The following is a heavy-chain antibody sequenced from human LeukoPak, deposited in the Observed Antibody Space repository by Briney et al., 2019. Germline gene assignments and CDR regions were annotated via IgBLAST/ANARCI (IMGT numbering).Heavy chain of an antibody. CDR2: IYYSGST. V-gene: IGHV4-39*01. Sequence: SETLSLTCTVSGGSISSSSYYWGWIRQPPGKGLEWIGSIYYSGSTYYNPSLKSRVTISVDTSKNQFSLKLSSVTAADTAVYYCARHEEEDGYNAKTFHYWGQGTLVTVSS. J-gene: IGHJ4*02. D-gene: IGHD5-24*01. CDR1: GGSISSSSYY. CDR3: ARHEEEDGYNAKTFHY.